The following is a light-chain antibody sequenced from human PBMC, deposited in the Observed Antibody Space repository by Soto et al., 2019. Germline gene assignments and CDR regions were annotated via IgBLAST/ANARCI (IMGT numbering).Light chain of an antibody. CDR2: GAS. J-gene: IGKJ2*01. CDR3: QQYGRSPPYT. V-gene: IGKV3-20*01. Sequence: EIVLTQSPGTLSLSPGERATLSCRASQSVSSSYLAWYQQKPGQAPRLLIYGASSRATGIPDRFSGSGSGTGFTLTISRLEPEDVAVYYCQQYGRSPPYTFGQGTKLEIK. CDR1: QSVSSSY.